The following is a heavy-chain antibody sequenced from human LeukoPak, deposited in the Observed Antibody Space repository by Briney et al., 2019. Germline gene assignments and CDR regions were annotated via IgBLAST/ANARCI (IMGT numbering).Heavy chain of an antibody. J-gene: IGHJ3*02. CDR2: FNSDGVST. D-gene: IGHD2-15*01. CDR3: ARGYCSGGSCYKLNSCDI. Sequence: GGPLRLSCAASGFTLRSYWLHWVRQAPGKGLVWFSPFNSDGVSTGYVDSFKGRFIITRDNAKNTLDLQMYSLRAEDTAVYYCARGYCSGGSCYKLNSCDIWGQGTMVTVSS. V-gene: IGHV3-74*01. CDR1: GFTLRSYW.